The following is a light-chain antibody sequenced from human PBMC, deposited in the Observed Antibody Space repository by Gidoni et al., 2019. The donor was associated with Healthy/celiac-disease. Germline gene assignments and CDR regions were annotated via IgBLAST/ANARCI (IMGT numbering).Light chain of an antibody. CDR3: QAWDSSTMV. CDR2: QHS. V-gene: IGLV3-1*01. Sequence: SSERIQSPSVSVSPGQTASITCSGDKLGNKYACWYQQKPGQSPVLVIYQHSKRPSGIPERISGSNSGNTATLTISGTQAMDEGDYYCQAWDSSTMVFGGGTKLTVL. J-gene: IGLJ2*01. CDR1: KLGNKY.